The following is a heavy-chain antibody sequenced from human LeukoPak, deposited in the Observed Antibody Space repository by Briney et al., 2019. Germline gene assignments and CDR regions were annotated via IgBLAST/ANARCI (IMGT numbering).Heavy chain of an antibody. D-gene: IGHD4-17*01. CDR1: GFTFSLYA. CDR3: AKESTVTPGNVNWFDP. J-gene: IGHJ5*02. CDR2: ISGSGDNT. Sequence: GGSLRLSCAASGFTFSLYAMSWVRQAPGKGLEWISGISGSGDNTYYAESVKGRFTVSRDNSKNTLYLRMKSLRAEDTAIYYCAKESTVTPGNVNWFDPWGQGTLVTVSS. V-gene: IGHV3-23*01.